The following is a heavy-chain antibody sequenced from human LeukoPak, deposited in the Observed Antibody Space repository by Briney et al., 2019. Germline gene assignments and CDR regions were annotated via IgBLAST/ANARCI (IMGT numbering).Heavy chain of an antibody. CDR1: GGSFSGYY. CDR3: ARQLSALYDSSGYYFDY. Sequence: SETLSLTCAVYGGSFSGYYWSWIRQPPGKGLEWIGSIYYSGSTYYNPSLKSRVTISVDTSKNQFSLKLSSVTAADTAVYYCARQLSALYDSSGYYFDYWGQGTLVTVSS. D-gene: IGHD3-22*01. CDR2: IYYSGST. J-gene: IGHJ4*02. V-gene: IGHV4-34*01.